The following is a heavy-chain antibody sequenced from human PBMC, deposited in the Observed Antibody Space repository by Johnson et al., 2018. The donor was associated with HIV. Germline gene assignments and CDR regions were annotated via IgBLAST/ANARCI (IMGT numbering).Heavy chain of an antibody. CDR1: GFTFTSYW. CDR3: ARDFFDSTTYPRRGQADAFDI. Sequence: VQLVESGGGLVQPGGSLRLSCAASGFTFTSYWMSWVRQAPGKGLEWVANINHDGSEKYFVDSVKGRFPISSDTAKNSPFLQMNSLRAEDTAVYYCARDFFDSTTYPRRGQADAFDIWGQGTMVTVSS. V-gene: IGHV3-7*05. D-gene: IGHD2/OR15-2a*01. J-gene: IGHJ3*02. CDR2: INHDGSEK.